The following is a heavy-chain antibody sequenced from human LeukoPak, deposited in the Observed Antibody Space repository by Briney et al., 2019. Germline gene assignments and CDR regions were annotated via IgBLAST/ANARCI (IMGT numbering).Heavy chain of an antibody. J-gene: IGHJ4*02. CDR3: ARDSEYLGYYDILTGYYREHFDY. V-gene: IGHV3-33*01. D-gene: IGHD3-9*01. Sequence: GRSLRLSCAASGFTFSSYGMHWVRQAPGKGLEWVAVIWYDGSNKYYADSVKGRFTISRDNSKNTLYLQMNSLRAEDTAVYYCARDSEYLGYYDILTGYYREHFDYWGQGTLVTVSS. CDR1: GFTFSSYG. CDR2: IWYDGSNK.